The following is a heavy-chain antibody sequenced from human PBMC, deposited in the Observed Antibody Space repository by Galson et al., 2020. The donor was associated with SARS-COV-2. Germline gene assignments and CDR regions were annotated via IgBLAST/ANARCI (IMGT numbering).Heavy chain of an antibody. V-gene: IGHV4-39*07. CDR2: SGST. CDR3: ARDQRTEYYYYGMDV. J-gene: IGHJ6*02. Sequence: SGSTYYNPSLKSRVTISVDTSKNQFSLKLSSVTAADTAVYYCARDQRTEYYYYGMDVWGQGTTVTVSS.